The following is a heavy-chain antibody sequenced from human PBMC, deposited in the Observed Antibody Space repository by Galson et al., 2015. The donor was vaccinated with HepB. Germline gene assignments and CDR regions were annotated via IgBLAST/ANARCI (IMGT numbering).Heavy chain of an antibody. CDR3: ARDIVVVPAAQGDHYYYYYGMDV. Sequence: SVKVSCKASGGTFSRYAISWVRQAPGQGLEWMGGIIPIFGRANYAQKLQGRVTITADESTSTAYMELRSLRSDDTAVYYCARDIVVVPAAQGDHYYYYYGMDVWGQGTTVTVSS. D-gene: IGHD2-2*01. V-gene: IGHV1-69*13. CDR1: GGTFSRYA. J-gene: IGHJ6*02. CDR2: IIPIFGRA.